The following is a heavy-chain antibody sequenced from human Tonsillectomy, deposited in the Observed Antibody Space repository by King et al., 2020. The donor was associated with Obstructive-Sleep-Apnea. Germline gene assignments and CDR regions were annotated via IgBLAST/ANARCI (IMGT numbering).Heavy chain of an antibody. CDR3: ARRLGSSGWFFFDP. J-gene: IGHJ5*02. CDR2: IDYSGST. Sequence: QLQESGPGLVKPSETLSLTCTVSGASISRDYGSGIRQPPGKGLEWSGYIDYSGSTNYHPTLKRRVTVSVDTSKNQFSLKLRSVTAADTAVYYSARRLGSSGWFFFDPWGQGALVTVSS. D-gene: IGHD6-19*01. V-gene: IGHV4-59*08. CDR1: GASISRDY.